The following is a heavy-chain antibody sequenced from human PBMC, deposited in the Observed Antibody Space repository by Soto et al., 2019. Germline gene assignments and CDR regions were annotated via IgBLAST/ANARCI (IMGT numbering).Heavy chain of an antibody. CDR3: AREQVPGYYNVIGY. D-gene: IGHD3-9*01. CDR1: GGSISSGGYY. CDR2: IYYSGST. J-gene: IGHJ4*02. V-gene: IGHV4-31*03. Sequence: SETLSLTCTVSGGSISSGGYYWSWIRQHPGKGLEWIGYIYYSGSTYYNPSLKSRVTISVDTSKNQFSLKLSSVTAADTAVYYCAREQVPGYYNVIGYWGQGILVTVSS.